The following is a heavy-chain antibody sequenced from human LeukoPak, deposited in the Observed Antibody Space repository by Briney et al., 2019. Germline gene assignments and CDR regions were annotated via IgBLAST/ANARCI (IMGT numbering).Heavy chain of an antibody. Sequence: NAGGSLRLSCSASGFTFSDYDMNWVRHAPGKGLEWVSSISYLSSHVYYGDSVKGRFSISRDNAKNSLYLQMNSLGAEDTAIYYCGRAFPPLRTSSAGDLWGQGILVTVSS. V-gene: IGHV3-21*01. D-gene: IGHD3-16*01. J-gene: IGHJ4*02. CDR2: ISYLSSHV. CDR1: GFTFSDYD. CDR3: GRAFPPLRTSSAGDL.